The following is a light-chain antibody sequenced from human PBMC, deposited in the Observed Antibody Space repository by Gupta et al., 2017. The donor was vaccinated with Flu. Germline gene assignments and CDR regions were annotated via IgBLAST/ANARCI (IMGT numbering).Light chain of an antibody. CDR2: DAS. CDR3: QQYDNLPTLT. Sequence: SSLSASVGDRVTITCQASQDISNYLNWYQQKPGKAPKLLIYDASNLETGVPSRFSGSGSGTDFTFTISSLQPEDIATYYCQQYDNLPTLTFGGGNKVEIK. CDR1: QDISNY. J-gene: IGKJ4*01. V-gene: IGKV1-33*01.